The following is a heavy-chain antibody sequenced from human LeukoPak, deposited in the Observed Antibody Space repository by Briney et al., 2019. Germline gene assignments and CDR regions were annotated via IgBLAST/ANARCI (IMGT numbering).Heavy chain of an antibody. CDR1: GGSFSGYY. J-gene: IGHJ6*03. CDR3: ARQFFQVRKRCYYYMDV. CDR2: INQSGST. V-gene: IGHV4-34*01. D-gene: IGHD5-24*01. Sequence: SETLSLTCAVYGGSFSGYYWSWIRQPPGKGLEWIGEINQSGSTNYNPSLKSRVNISVDTSKNQFSLNLSSVTAADTAVYYCARQFFQVRKRCYYYMDVWGKGTTVTVSS.